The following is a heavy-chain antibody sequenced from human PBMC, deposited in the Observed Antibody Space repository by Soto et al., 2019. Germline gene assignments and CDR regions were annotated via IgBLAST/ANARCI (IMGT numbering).Heavy chain of an antibody. Sequence: GDSLKISCKGSGYSFTSYWIGWVRQMPGKGLEWMGIIYPGDSDTRYSPSFQGQVTISADKSISTAYLQWSSLKASDTAMYYCAIHRMYYHDSSGYYPPICWGQGTLVTVSS. CDR3: AIHRMYYHDSSGYYPPIC. D-gene: IGHD3-22*01. CDR2: IYPGDSDT. V-gene: IGHV5-51*03. CDR1: GYSFTSYW. J-gene: IGHJ4*02.